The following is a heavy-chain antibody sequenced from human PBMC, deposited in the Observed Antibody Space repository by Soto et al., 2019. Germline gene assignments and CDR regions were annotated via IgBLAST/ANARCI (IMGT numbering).Heavy chain of an antibody. CDR1: GFTFSDYG. D-gene: IGHD2-15*01. CDR2: ISYDGSIK. Sequence: PGGSLRLSCAASGFTFSDYGMHWVRQAPGNGLEWVAIISYDGSIKYYGDSVKGRFTISRDYSQNTLYLQMNSLRPDDTAVYYCAKAFLGWSSPCSVRCDNYYGMDVWGQGTTVTVSS. J-gene: IGHJ6*02. CDR3: AKAFLGWSSPCSVRCDNYYGMDV. V-gene: IGHV3-30*18.